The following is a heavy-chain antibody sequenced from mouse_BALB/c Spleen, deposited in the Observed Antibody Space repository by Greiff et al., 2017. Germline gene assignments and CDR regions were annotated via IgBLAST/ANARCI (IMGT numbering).Heavy chain of an antibody. J-gene: IGHJ1*01. CDR2: IWAGGST. D-gene: IGHD1-1*01. V-gene: IGHV2-9*02. Sequence: VQLVESGPGLVAPSQSLSITCTVSGFSLTSYGVHWVRQPPGKGLEWLGVIWAGGSTNYNSALMSRLSISKDNSKSQVFLKMNSLQTDDTAMYYCARDPRITTVVDWYFDVWGAGTTVTVSS. CDR1: GFSLTSYG. CDR3: ARDPRITTVVDWYFDV.